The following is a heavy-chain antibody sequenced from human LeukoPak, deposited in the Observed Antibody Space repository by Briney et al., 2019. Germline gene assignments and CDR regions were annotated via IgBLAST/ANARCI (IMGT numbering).Heavy chain of an antibody. J-gene: IGHJ4*02. V-gene: IGHV3-7*01. D-gene: IGHD2-8*01. Sequence: GGSLRLSCAASGFTVSSNYMSWVRQAPGKGLEWVADISPDGSDKTYVDSVKGRLTVSRENAKQSLYLQMDTLTAEDTAVYYCVTSWCRQQRDYWGQGTLVTVSS. CDR2: ISPDGSDK. CDR1: GFTVSSNY. CDR3: VTSWCRQQRDY.